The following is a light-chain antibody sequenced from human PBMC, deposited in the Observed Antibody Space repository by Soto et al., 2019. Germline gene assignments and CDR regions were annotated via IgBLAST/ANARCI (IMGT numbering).Light chain of an antibody. CDR1: QDISNY. V-gene: IGKV1-33*01. Sequence: DIQMTQSPSSLSASVGDRVTITCQARQDISNYLNWYQQTPGKAPKLLIYDASNLETGVPSRFSGSGSRTDFTFTISSLQPEDIATYYCQQYDNLLTFGGGTKVQMK. CDR2: DAS. J-gene: IGKJ4*01. CDR3: QQYDNLLT.